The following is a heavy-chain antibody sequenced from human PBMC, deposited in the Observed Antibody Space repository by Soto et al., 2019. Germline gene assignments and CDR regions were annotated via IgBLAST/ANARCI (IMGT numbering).Heavy chain of an antibody. CDR2: ISDTGTFR. D-gene: IGHD3-22*01. J-gene: IGHJ4*02. CDR3: ARDSYDVNGYPYFDY. CDR1: GFTFSNYS. V-gene: IGHV3-21*01. Sequence: PGGSLRLSCAASGFTFSNYSMDWVRQAPGKGLEWVASISDTGTFRFYTDSVKGRFTISRDNTKNSLSLQMNSLEAGDTALYYCARDSYDVNGYPYFDYWGQGTPVTVSS.